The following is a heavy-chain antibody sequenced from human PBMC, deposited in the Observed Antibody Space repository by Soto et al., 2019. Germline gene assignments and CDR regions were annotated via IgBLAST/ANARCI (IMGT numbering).Heavy chain of an antibody. J-gene: IGHJ4*02. Sequence: GGSLRLSCAASGFTFGDYYMSWIRHAPGKGLEWVSYISRSGGITYYTDSVKGRFTISRDNAKNSLYLQINSLRAEDTAVYYCAGAVASTPWFFHYWGQGALVTVSS. D-gene: IGHD2-15*01. CDR1: GFTFGDYY. CDR2: ISRSGGIT. V-gene: IGHV3-11*01. CDR3: AGAVASTPWFFHY.